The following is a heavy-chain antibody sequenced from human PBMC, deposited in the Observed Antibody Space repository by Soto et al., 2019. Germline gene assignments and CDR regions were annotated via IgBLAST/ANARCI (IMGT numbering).Heavy chain of an antibody. Sequence: EESLQIACKGSGDSFTSYWIGWVRQMPGKGLEWMGIIYPGDSDTRYSPSFQGQVTISADKSISTAYLQWSSLKASDTAMYYCASSSHDYDDGMYVRAQGTSVTVS. CDR2: IYPGDSDT. J-gene: IGHJ6*02. CDR3: ASSSHDYDDGMYV. CDR1: GDSFTSYW. V-gene: IGHV5-51*01. D-gene: IGHD2-15*01.